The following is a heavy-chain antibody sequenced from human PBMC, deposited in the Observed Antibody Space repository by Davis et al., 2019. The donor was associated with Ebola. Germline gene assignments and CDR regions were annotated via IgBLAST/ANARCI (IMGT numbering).Heavy chain of an antibody. D-gene: IGHD6-6*01. Sequence: SETLSLTCTVSAGSISSYYWSWIRQPPGKGLEWIGYTYYSGSPNYNPSLKSRVTISVDTSKNQFSLKLSSVTAADTAVYYCAREGTIAGAARLFGGNWFDPWGQGTLVTVSS. J-gene: IGHJ5*02. CDR2: TYYSGSP. CDR3: AREGTIAGAARLFGGNWFDP. V-gene: IGHV4-59*01. CDR1: AGSISSYY.